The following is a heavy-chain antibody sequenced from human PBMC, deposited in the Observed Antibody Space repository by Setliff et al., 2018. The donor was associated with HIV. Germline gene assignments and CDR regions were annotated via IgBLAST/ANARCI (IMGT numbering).Heavy chain of an antibody. CDR3: ATHYGSGSCYNY. V-gene: IGHV4-39*01. J-gene: IGHJ4*02. CDR2: IYYGGNT. CDR1: GASVTSSSYY. D-gene: IGHD3-10*01. Sequence: SETLSLTCSVSGASVTSSSYYWGWIRQPPGKGLEWIGSIYYGGNTYSNPSLRSRLSISLDTSKNQFSLELYSVTAADTAVYYCATHYGSGSCYNYWGQGMLVTVSS.